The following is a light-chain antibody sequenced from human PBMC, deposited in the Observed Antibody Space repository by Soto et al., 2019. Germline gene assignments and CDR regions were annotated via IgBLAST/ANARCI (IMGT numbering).Light chain of an antibody. CDR2: AAS. Sequence: DIQMTQSPSSVSASVGDRVTITSRASQDISSWLARYQQKPGKAPKLLIYAASSLQSGVPSRFSGSGSGTDFTLTISSLQPEDFATYYCQQANSFPLTFGGGTKVEIK. CDR1: QDISSW. J-gene: IGKJ4*01. V-gene: IGKV1-12*01. CDR3: QQANSFPLT.